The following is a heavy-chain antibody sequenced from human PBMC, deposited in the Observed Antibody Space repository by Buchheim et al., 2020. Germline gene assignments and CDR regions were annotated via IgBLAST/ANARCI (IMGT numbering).Heavy chain of an antibody. Sequence: EVQLVQSGTEVKKAGESLKISCKGSGYRFSDYWIGWVRQMPGKGLEWMGIIYPGDSQTRYSPSFQGQVTMSADKSISTAYPQWSSLKASHTAMFYCARFSSAILAQNWFDPWGQGTL. CDR2: IYPGDSQT. CDR3: ARFSSAILAQNWFDP. V-gene: IGHV5-51*01. D-gene: IGHD2-2*02. CDR1: GYRFSDYW. J-gene: IGHJ5*02.